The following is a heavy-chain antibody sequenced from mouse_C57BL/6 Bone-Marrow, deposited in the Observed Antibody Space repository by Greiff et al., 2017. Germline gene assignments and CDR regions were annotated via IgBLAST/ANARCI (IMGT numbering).Heavy chain of an antibody. CDR2: IDPSDSET. D-gene: IGHD3-1*01. CDR1: GYTFTSYW. CDR3: ARSGAWSLHAMDY. V-gene: IGHV1-52*01. J-gene: IGHJ4*01. Sequence: VQLQQPGAELVRPGSSVKLSCKASGYTFTSYWMHWVKQRPIQGLEWIGNIDPSDSETHSNQKFKDKATLTVDKSSSTAYMQLSSLTSEDSAVYYCARSGAWSLHAMDYWGQGTSVTVSS.